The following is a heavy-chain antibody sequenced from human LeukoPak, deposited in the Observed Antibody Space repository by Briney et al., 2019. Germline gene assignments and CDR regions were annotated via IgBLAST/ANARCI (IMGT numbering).Heavy chain of an antibody. D-gene: IGHD3-10*01. CDR1: GYSFTSYW. J-gene: IGHJ4*02. V-gene: IGHV5-51*01. Sequence: GESLKISCKGSGYSFTSYWIGWVRQMPGKGLEWMGIIYPGDSDTRYSPSFQGQVTISADKSISAAYLQWSSLKASDTAMYYCARTVLAYYYGSGSNEFDYWGQGTLVTVSS. CDR2: IYPGDSDT. CDR3: ARTVLAYYYGSGSNEFDY.